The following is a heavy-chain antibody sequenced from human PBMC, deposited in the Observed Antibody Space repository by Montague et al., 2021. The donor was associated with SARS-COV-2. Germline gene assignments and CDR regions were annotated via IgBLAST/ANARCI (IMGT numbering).Heavy chain of an antibody. V-gene: IGHV2-70*01. D-gene: IGHD3-9*01. CDR3: ARIRDYDILTGSYSGFDY. CDR1: GFSLSTSGMC. J-gene: IGHJ4*02. CDR2: XDWDDDK. Sequence: PALVKPTQTLTLTCTFSGFSLSTSGMCVSWIRQPPGKALEWLALXDWDDDKYYSTSLKTRLTISKDTSKNQVVLTMTNMDPVDTATYYCARIRDYDILTGSYSGFDYWGQGTLVTVPS.